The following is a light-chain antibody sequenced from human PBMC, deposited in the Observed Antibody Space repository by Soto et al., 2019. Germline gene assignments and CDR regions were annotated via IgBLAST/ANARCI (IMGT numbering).Light chain of an antibody. J-gene: IGKJ1*01. CDR3: HQFNSKVWT. V-gene: IGKV1-5*01. CDR1: QSVSRW. Sequence: GDTVTITCRASQSVSRWLNWYQQKPGKAPRLLIYEASNLESGVPIRFSGSGSGTDFVLTITSLQPADSATYYCHQFNSKVWTFGQGTRVEI. CDR2: EAS.